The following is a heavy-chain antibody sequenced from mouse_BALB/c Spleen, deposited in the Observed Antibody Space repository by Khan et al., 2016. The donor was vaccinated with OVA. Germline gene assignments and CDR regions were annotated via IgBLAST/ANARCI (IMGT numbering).Heavy chain of an antibody. J-gene: IGHJ1*01. CDR2: ISCYNGAT. D-gene: IGHD1-2*01. Sequence: LVKTGASVKISCKASGYSFTGYYMHWVKQSHGKSLEWIGYISCYNGATSYNQKFKGKATFTVDTSSSTAYMQFNSLTSEDSAFYYCAIENYGTGYFDVWGAGTTVTVSS. CDR1: GYSFTGYY. V-gene: IGHV1S34*01. CDR3: AIENYGTGYFDV.